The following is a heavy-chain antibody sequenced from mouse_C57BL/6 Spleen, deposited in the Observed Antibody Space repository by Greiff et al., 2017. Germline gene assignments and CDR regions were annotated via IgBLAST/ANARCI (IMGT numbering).Heavy chain of an antibody. D-gene: IGHD4-1*01. J-gene: IGHJ2*01. CDR3: ARRTGTPYFDY. CDR1: GYTFTSYW. V-gene: IGHV1-69*01. Sequence: VQLQQPGAELVMPGASVKLSCKASGYTFTSYWMHWVKQRPGQGLEWIGEIDPSDSYTNYNQKFKGKSTLTVDKSSSTAYMQLSSLTSEDSAVYYCARRTGTPYFDYWGQGTTLTVSS. CDR2: IDPSDSYT.